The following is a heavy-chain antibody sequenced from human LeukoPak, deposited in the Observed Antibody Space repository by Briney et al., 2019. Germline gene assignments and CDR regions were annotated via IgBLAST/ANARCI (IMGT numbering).Heavy chain of an antibody. CDR3: ARVSVMAVAGPYFDY. J-gene: IGHJ4*02. Sequence: GGSLRLSCAASGFTVTTNYMSWVRQAPGKGLEWVANIKPDGSERYYVESVNGRFTISRDNAKNSLYLQMNSLRAEDTAVYYCARVSVMAVAGPYFDYWGQGTLVTVSS. V-gene: IGHV3-7*01. D-gene: IGHD6-19*01. CDR1: GFTVTTNY. CDR2: IKPDGSER.